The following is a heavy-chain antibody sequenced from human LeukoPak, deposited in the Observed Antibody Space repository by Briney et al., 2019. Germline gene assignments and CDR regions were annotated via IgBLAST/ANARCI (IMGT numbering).Heavy chain of an antibody. Sequence: SENLSLTCTVSGGSISSYYWSWIRQPPGKGLEWIGYIYYSGSTNYNPSLKSRVTISVDTSKNQFSLKLSSVTAADTAVYYCARTSYGRACGGDCRTFDYWGQGTLVTVSS. CDR2: IYYSGST. J-gene: IGHJ4*02. V-gene: IGHV4-59*01. CDR1: GGSISSYY. CDR3: ARTSYGRACGGDCRTFDY. D-gene: IGHD2-21*02.